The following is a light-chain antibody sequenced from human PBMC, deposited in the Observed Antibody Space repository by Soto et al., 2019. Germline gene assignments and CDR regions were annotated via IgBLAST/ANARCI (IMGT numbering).Light chain of an antibody. V-gene: IGKV3-15*01. Sequence: EIVITQSPGTLSVSPGERVTLSCRASQSVGNNLAWHQQKPGQAPRLLIYGASTRATGFPARFSGSGSGTEFTLTISSLQSEDFAVYYCQQYNGLPITFGQGTRLEIK. J-gene: IGKJ5*01. CDR3: QQYNGLPIT. CDR1: QSVGNN. CDR2: GAS.